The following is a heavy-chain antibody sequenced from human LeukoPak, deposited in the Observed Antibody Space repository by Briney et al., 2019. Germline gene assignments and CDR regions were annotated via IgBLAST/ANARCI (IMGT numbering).Heavy chain of an antibody. CDR1: GFTFSSYG. D-gene: IGHD4/OR15-4a*01. V-gene: IGHV3-30*03. CDR2: ISYDGSNK. CDR3: ARDRDVDYGNDGFDI. Sequence: GGSLRLSCAASGFTFSSYGMHWVRQAPGKGLEWVAVISYDGSNKYYADSVKGRFTISRDNSKNTLYLQMNSLGAEDTAVYHCARDRDVDYGNDGFDIWGQGTTVTVSS. J-gene: IGHJ3*02.